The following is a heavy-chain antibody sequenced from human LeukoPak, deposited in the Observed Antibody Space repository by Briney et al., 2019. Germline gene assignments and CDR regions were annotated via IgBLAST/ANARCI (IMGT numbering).Heavy chain of an antibody. Sequence: PGGSLRLSCAASGFPFSSYAMHWVRQAPGKGLEWVAVISYDGTNKYYADSVKGRFTISRDNSKNTLYLQMNSLRAEDTAVYYCAKDLGGATPRDYWGQGTLVTVSS. CDR1: GFPFSSYA. V-gene: IGHV3-30*04. J-gene: IGHJ4*02. CDR3: AKDLGGATPRDY. D-gene: IGHD1-26*01. CDR2: ISYDGTNK.